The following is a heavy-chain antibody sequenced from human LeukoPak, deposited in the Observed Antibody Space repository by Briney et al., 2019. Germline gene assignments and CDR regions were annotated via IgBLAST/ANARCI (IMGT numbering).Heavy chain of an antibody. J-gene: IGHJ3*02. CDR3: AREPGYCSGGSCYSDAFDI. CDR2: INHSGST. Sequence: PSETLSLTCAVYGGSFSGYYWSWIRQPPGKGLEWIGEINHSGSTNYNPSLKSRVTISVDKSKNQFSLKLSSVTAADTAVYYCAREPGYCSGGSCYSDAFDIWGQGTMVTVSS. D-gene: IGHD2-15*01. V-gene: IGHV4-34*01. CDR1: GGSFSGYY.